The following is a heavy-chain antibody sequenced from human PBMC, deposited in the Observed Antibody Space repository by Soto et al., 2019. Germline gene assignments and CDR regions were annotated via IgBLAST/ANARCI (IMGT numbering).Heavy chain of an antibody. D-gene: IGHD3-3*01. Sequence: SETLSLTCTVSGGSISSGDYYWSWIRQPPGKGLEWIGYIYYSGSTYYNPSLKSRVTISVDTSKNQFSLKLSSVTAADTAVYYCAGCRDFWSGYCNWFDPWGQGTPVTVSS. CDR2: IYYSGST. CDR3: AGCRDFWSGYCNWFDP. J-gene: IGHJ5*02. V-gene: IGHV4-30-4*01. CDR1: GGSISSGDYY.